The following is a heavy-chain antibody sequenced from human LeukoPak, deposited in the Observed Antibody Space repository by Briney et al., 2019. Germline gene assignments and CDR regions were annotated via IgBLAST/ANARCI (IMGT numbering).Heavy chain of an antibody. V-gene: IGHV4-61*02. J-gene: IGHJ4*02. CDR1: GDSISSGSYY. D-gene: IGHD3-3*01. CDR2: IYTSGST. CDR3: ARAWDFWSAKPDLFDY. Sequence: SQTLSLTCTVSGDSISSGSYYWSWIRQPAGKGLEWIGRIYTSGSTNYNPSLKGRVTISVDTSKNQFSLKVSSVTAADTAVYYCARAWDFWSAKPDLFDYWGQGTLVTVSS.